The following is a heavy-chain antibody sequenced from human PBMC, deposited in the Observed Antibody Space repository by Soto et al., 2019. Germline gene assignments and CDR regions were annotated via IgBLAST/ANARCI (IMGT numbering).Heavy chain of an antibody. Sequence: SVKVSCKASGGTFSSYAISWVRQAPGQGLEWMGGIIPIFGTANYAQKFQGRVTITADESTSTAYMELSSLRSEDTAVYYCARSMVRGVIISPFDYWGQGTLVTV. J-gene: IGHJ4*02. V-gene: IGHV1-69*13. CDR3: ARSMVRGVIISPFDY. D-gene: IGHD3-10*01. CDR2: IIPIFGTA. CDR1: GGTFSSYA.